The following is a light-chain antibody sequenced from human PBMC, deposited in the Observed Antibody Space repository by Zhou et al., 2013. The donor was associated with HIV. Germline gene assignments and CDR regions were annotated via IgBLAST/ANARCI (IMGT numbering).Light chain of an antibody. CDR3: QQYGSSPTT. CDR1: QSVSSY. CDR2: DAS. J-gene: IGKJ4*01. V-gene: IGKV3-20*01. Sequence: EIVLTQSPATLSLSPGERATLSCRASQSVSSYLAWYQQKPGQAPRLLIYDASNRATGIPAGSVAVGLGRDFTLTISRLEPDDFAVYYCQQYGSSPTTFGGGTKVEIK.